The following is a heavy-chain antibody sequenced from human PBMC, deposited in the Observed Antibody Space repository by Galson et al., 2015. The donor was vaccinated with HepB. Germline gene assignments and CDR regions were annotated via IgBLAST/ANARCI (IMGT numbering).Heavy chain of an antibody. D-gene: IGHD4-17*01. J-gene: IGHJ1*01. CDR1: GFSLSTSGVG. CDR3: AHFDTKLTTGFFHP. V-gene: IGHV2-5*01. Sequence: PALVKPTQTLTLTCTFSGFSLSTSGVGVAWFRQPPGKALELLALIYWNDDLRYSPSLNDRLIITKDTSKNQVLLTVTNVDPVDTATYFCAHFDTKLTTGFFHPWSQGTLITVSS. CDR2: IYWNDDL.